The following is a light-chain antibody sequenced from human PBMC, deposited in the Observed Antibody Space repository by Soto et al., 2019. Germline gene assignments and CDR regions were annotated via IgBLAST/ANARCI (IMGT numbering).Light chain of an antibody. Sequence: QSALTQPASVSAFPGQSITISCTETSSDVGTYKYVSWYQHHPGKAPKLMIYDVSNRPSGVSNRFSGSNSGNTASLIISGLHTEDEADYSCSSYTTSSTLVFGGGTKVTVL. CDR1: SSDVGTYKY. CDR3: SSYTTSSTLV. V-gene: IGLV2-14*03. J-gene: IGLJ2*01. CDR2: DVS.